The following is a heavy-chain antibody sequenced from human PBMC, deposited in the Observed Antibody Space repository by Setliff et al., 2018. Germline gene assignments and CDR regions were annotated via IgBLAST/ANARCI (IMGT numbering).Heavy chain of an antibody. Sequence: ASVKVSCKASGYTFNSYGISWVRQAPGQGLEWMGWISCYDGNTRYARKIQGRVTMTTDTSTTTACMELSSLRSEDSAVYYCARGAHYGDYIDDYWGQGTLVTVSS. V-gene: IGHV1-18*01. J-gene: IGHJ4*02. CDR2: ISCYDGNT. CDR1: GYTFNSYG. D-gene: IGHD4-17*01. CDR3: ARGAHYGDYIDDY.